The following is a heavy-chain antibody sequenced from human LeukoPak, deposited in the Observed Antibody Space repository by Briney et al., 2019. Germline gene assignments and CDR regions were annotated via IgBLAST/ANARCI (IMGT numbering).Heavy chain of an antibody. CDR3: RTSEVGSSSYESYDY. CDR1: GDSISDYH. D-gene: IGHD1-26*01. J-gene: IGHJ4*02. CDR2: IINSGVT. V-gene: IGHV4-4*07. Sequence: KPSETLSLTCTVSGDSISDYHWSWIRQPAGKGLEWIGRIINSGVTNYNPSLNSRVTISVDRSKNQFSLRLTSVTAADTAVYYCRTSEVGSSSYESYDYWGQGTRVTVSA.